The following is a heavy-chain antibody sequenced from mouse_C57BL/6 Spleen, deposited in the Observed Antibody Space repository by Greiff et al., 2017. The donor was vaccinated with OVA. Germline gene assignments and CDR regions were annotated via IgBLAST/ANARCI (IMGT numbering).Heavy chain of an antibody. CDR1: GYTFTSYW. V-gene: IGHV1-64*01. CDR2: IHPNSGST. J-gene: IGHJ2*01. CDR3: ARRAYYDYDSYYFDY. D-gene: IGHD2-4*01. Sequence: QVQLQQPGAELVKPGASVKLSCKASGYTFTSYWMHWVKQRPGQGLEWIGMIHPNSGSTNYNEKFKSKATLPVDKSSSTAYMQLSSLTSEDSAVYYCARRAYYDYDSYYFDYWGQGTTLTVSS.